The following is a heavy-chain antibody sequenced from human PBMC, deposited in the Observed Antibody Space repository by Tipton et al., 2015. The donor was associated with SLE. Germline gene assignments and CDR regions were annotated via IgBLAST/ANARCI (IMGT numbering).Heavy chain of an antibody. D-gene: IGHD5-12*01. CDR3: ARSMATTKRVFDY. V-gene: IGHV4-61*09. CDR1: GASISSPTYY. CDR2: ISAAGTS. Sequence: TLSLTCTVSGASISSPTYYYTWIRQPAGKGLEWIGHISAAGTSNYNPSLKSRATMSVNTSKNQFSLNLRSVTAADTAVYYCARSMATTKRVFDYWGQGFLVTVSS. J-gene: IGHJ4*02.